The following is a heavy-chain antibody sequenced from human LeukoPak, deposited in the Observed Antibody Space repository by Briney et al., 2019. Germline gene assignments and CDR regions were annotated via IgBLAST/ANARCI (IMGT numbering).Heavy chain of an antibody. CDR3: ARDFPNAFDI. J-gene: IGHJ3*02. CDR1: GGTFSSYA. Sequence: ASVKVSCKASGGTFSSYAISWVRQAPGQGLEWMGGIIPIFGTANYAQKFQGRVTITADESTSTAYMELSSLRSEDTAVYYCARDFPNAFDIWGQGTMVTVSS. CDR2: IIPIFGTA. V-gene: IGHV1-69*13.